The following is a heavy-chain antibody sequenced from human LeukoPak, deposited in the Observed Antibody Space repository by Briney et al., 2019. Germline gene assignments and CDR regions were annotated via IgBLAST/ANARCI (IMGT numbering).Heavy chain of an antibody. V-gene: IGHV3-21*01. CDR2: ITSSDGVI. D-gene: IGHD2/OR15-2a*01. J-gene: IGHJ4*02. CDR1: GFTFSAFT. CDR3: ARINRGDFDY. Sequence: GGSLRLSCAASGFTFSAFTMNWVRQAPGRGLEWVSSITSSDGVIQYADSLKGRFTISRDNAKNSLYLQMNSLRAEDTAVYYCARINRGDFDYWGQGTLVTVSS.